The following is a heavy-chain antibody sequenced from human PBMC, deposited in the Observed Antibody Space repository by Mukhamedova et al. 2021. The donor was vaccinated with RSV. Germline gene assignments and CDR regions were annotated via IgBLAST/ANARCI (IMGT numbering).Heavy chain of an antibody. V-gene: IGHV3-9*01. CDR2: ISWNSGSI. CDR3: AKASGSYYYDRSGYHAFVF. J-gene: IGHJ3*01. D-gene: IGHD3-22*01. Sequence: GKGLEWVSGISWNSGSIGYADSVKGRFTISRDNAKNSLYLQMNSLRAEDTALYYCAKASGSYYYDRSGYHAFVFWGQGTMVTVPS.